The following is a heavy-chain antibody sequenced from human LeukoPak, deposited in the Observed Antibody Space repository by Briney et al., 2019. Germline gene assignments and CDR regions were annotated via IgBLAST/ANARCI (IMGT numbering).Heavy chain of an antibody. D-gene: IGHD3-22*01. J-gene: IGHJ3*02. CDR2: IYHSGST. CDR1: GDSISSSNW. Sequence: SETLSLTCGVSGDSISSSNWWSWVRQPPGKGLEWIGEIYHSGSTHYNPSLKSRVTISVDKSKNQFSLKLSSVTAADTAVYYCAVDSRAKDAFDIWGQGTMVTVSS. CDR3: AVDSRAKDAFDI. V-gene: IGHV4-4*02.